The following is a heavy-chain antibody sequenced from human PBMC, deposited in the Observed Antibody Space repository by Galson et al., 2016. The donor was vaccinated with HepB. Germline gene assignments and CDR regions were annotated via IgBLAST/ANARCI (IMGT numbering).Heavy chain of an antibody. Sequence: SLRLSCAASGFTFLSFSMGWVRQAPGKGLEWVANIKEDGSNEDYVDSVRGRFTISRDNAKNVVYMEMNNLRVEETAIYYCVRHGFQWVVQGAFDVWAQGTMVTVAS. CDR3: VRHGFQWVVQGAFDV. V-gene: IGHV3-7*01. D-gene: IGHD3-10*01. CDR2: IKEDGSNE. J-gene: IGHJ3*01. CDR1: GFTFLSFS.